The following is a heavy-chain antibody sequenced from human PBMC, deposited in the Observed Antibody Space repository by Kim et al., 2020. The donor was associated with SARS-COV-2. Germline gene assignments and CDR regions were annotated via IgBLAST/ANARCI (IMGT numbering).Heavy chain of an antibody. CDR2: IHYSGST. D-gene: IGHD3-22*01. CDR3: SRVLNSGYSDY. CDR1: GGSISSYY. V-gene: IGHV4-59*01. Sequence: SETLSLTCSVSGGSISSYYWTWIRLPPGKGLEWIGYIHYSGSTKYNPSLKNRITISVDTSSNEFSLKMSSVPAADTAIYYCSRVLNSGYSDYLGQGSLVTVSS. J-gene: IGHJ4*02.